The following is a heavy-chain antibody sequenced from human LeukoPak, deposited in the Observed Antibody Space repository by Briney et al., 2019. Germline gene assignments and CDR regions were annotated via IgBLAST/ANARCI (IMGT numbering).Heavy chain of an antibody. CDR2: INTDGSNT. V-gene: IGHV3-74*01. D-gene: IGHD4/OR15-4a*01. CDR1: GFTFRSYW. J-gene: IGHJ4*02. Sequence: GGSLRLSCAASGFTFRSYWMHCVRQAPGKGLVWVSRINTDGSNTDYADSVKGRFTISRDNAKNTLYLQMNCLRAEDTAVYYCARVQGANYLFDLWGQGTLVAVSS. CDR3: ARVQGANYLFDL.